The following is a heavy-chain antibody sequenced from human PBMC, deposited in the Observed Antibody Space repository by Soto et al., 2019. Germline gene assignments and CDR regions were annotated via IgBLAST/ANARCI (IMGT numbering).Heavy chain of an antibody. D-gene: IGHD3-16*01. V-gene: IGHV4-31*03. CDR1: GGSISSDDHY. CDR2: IYNSGST. J-gene: IGHJ6*03. CDR3: ARDGGGDYMDV. Sequence: SETLSLTCTVSGGSISSDDHYWSWIRQHPGKGLEWIGCIYNSGSTYYTPSLKSRVTISVDTSKNQFSLKLSSVTAADTAVYYCARDGGGDYMDVWGKGTTVTVSS.